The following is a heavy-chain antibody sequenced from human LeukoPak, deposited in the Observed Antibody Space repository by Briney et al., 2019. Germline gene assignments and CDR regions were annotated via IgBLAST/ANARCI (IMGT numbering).Heavy chain of an antibody. CDR3: AKDGGRDGYNYDY. D-gene: IGHD5-24*01. Sequence: GGSLRLSCAASGFTFSSYGMHWVRQAPGKGLEGVAFIRYDGSIKYYADSVKGRFTISRDNSKNTLYLQMNSLRAEDTAVYYCAKDGGRDGYNYDYWGQGTLVTVSS. J-gene: IGHJ4*02. CDR1: GFTFSSYG. CDR2: IRYDGSIK. V-gene: IGHV3-30*02.